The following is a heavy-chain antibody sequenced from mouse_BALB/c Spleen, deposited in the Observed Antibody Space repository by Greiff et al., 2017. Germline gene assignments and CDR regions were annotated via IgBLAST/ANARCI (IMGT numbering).Heavy chain of an antibody. D-gene: IGHD1-1*01. V-gene: IGHV14-1*02. Sequence: EVQLQQSGAELVRPGALVKLSCKASGFNIKDYYMHWVKQRPEQGLEWIGWIDPENGNTIYDPKFQGKASITADTSSNTAYLQLSSLTSEDTAVYYCARSEYYYGSSSWFAYWGQGTLVTVSA. CDR2: IDPENGNT. CDR1: GFNIKDYY. CDR3: ARSEYYYGSSSWFAY. J-gene: IGHJ3*01.